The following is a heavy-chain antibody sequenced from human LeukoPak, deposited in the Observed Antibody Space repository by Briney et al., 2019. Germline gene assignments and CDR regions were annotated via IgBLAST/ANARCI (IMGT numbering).Heavy chain of an antibody. V-gene: IGHV1-46*01. CDR2: FYPRDGST. Sequence: ASVKVSCKVSGYSFTSNYIHWVRQAPGQGLEWMGMFYPRDGSTSYAQRFQDRVTVTRDTSTSTVHMELSGLRSEDTAVYYCARDQEGFDYWGRGTLVTVSS. J-gene: IGHJ4*02. CDR1: GYSFTSNY. CDR3: ARDQEGFDY.